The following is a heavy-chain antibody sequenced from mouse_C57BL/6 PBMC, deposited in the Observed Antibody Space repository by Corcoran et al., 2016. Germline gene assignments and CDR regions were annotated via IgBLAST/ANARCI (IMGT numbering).Heavy chain of an antibody. D-gene: IGHD1-1*01. V-gene: IGHV1-81*01. CDR2: IYPRSGNT. CDR3: ARYHIYYYGSSWFAY. CDR1: GYTFTSYG. J-gene: IGHJ3*01. Sequence: QVQLQQSGAELARPGASVKLSCKASGYTFTSYGISWVKQRTGQGLEWIGEIYPRSGNTYYNEKFKGKATLTADKSSSTAYMELRSLTSEDSAVYFCARYHIYYYGSSWFAYWGQGTLVTVSA.